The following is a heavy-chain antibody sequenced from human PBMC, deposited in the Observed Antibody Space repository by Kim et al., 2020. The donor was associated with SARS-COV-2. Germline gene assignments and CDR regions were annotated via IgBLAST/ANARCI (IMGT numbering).Heavy chain of an antibody. J-gene: IGHJ2*01. CDR3: AKDGRITIFGVVITPDWYFDL. V-gene: IGHV3-23*01. CDR1: GFTFSSYA. CDR2: ISGSGGST. Sequence: GGSLRLSCAASGFTFSSYAMSWVRQAPGKELEWVSAISGSGGSTYYADSVKGRFTISRDNSKNTLYLQMNSLRAEDTAVYYCAKDGRITIFGVVITPDWYFDLWGRGTLVTVSS. D-gene: IGHD3-3*01.